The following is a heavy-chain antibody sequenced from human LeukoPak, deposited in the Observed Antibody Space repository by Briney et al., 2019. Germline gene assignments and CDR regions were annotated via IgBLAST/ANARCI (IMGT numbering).Heavy chain of an antibody. J-gene: IGHJ4*02. CDR3: ASGTAAAGFHY. CDR1: RDSVSSDSGA. D-gene: IGHD6-13*01. Sequence: SQTLSLTCVIFRDSVSSDSGAWNWIRQSPSGGLEWLGRTYYRSNWYNDYAVSLKGRISVNPDTSKNHFSLQLNSVTPEDTAVYYCASGTAAAGFHYWGQGTLVTVSS. V-gene: IGHV6-1*01. CDR2: TYYRSNWYN.